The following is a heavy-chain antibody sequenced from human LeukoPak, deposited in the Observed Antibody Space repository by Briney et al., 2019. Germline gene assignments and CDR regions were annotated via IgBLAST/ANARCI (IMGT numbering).Heavy chain of an antibody. CDR1: GGSISSYY. CDR3: TRAGGSGSHPQDFDY. CDR2: IYYSGST. D-gene: IGHD3-10*01. V-gene: IGHV4-59*01. J-gene: IGHJ4*02. Sequence: SETLSLTCTVSGGSISSYYWSWIRQPPGKGLEWIGYIYYSGSTNYNPSLKSRVTISVDTSKNQFSLKLSSVTAADTAVYYCTRAGGSGSHPQDFDYWGQGTLVTVSS.